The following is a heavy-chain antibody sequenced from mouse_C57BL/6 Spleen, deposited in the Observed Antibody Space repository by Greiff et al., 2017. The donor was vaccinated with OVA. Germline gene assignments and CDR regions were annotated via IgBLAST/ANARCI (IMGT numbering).Heavy chain of an antibody. Sequence: QVQLQQSGAELVKPGASVKLSCKASGYTFTSYWMQWVKQRPGQGLEWIGEIDPSDSYTNYNQKFKGKATLTVDTSSSTAYMQLSSLTSEDSAVYYCARIYDGYPSDYWGQGTTLTVSS. CDR2: IDPSDSYT. CDR1: GYTFTSYW. CDR3: ARIYDGYPSDY. V-gene: IGHV1-50*01. J-gene: IGHJ2*01. D-gene: IGHD2-3*01.